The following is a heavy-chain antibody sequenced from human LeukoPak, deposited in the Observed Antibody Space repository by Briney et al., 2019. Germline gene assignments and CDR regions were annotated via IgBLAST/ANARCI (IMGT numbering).Heavy chain of an antibody. CDR1: GFTFSSYS. Sequence: GGSLRLSCAASGFTFSSYSMNWFRQAPGKGLEWVASISSSSSYIYYADSVKGRFTISRDNAKNSLYLQMNSLRAEDTAVNYCARDPREESEGHYWGQGTLVTVSS. V-gene: IGHV3-21*01. J-gene: IGHJ4*02. CDR2: ISSSSSYI. CDR3: ARDPREESEGHY.